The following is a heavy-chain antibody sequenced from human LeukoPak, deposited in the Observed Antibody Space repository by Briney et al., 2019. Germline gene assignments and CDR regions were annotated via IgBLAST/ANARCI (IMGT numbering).Heavy chain of an antibody. CDR1: GYTFTSYG. Sequence: ASVKVSCKASGYTFTSYGISWVRQAPGQGLEWMGWISAYNGNTNYAQKLQGRVTMTTDTSTSTAYMELRSLRSDDTAVYYCARDAVDIVVVPAAHHDAFDIWGQGTMVRLF. CDR3: ARDAVDIVVVPAAHHDAFDI. D-gene: IGHD2-2*01. J-gene: IGHJ3*02. CDR2: ISAYNGNT. V-gene: IGHV1-18*04.